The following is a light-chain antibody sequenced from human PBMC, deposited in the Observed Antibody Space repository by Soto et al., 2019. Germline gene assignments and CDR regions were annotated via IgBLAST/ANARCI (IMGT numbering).Light chain of an antibody. V-gene: IGKV3-20*01. J-gene: IGKJ1*01. Sequence: EIVLTQSPGTLSLSPGERATLSCRASQSVSADYLAWYQLKPGQAPRLLMYGASSRATGIPDRLSGSGSGTDFTLTIRTLEPEDFAVYYCQQYGSSPRTFGQGTKVDIK. CDR1: QSVSADY. CDR2: GAS. CDR3: QQYGSSPRT.